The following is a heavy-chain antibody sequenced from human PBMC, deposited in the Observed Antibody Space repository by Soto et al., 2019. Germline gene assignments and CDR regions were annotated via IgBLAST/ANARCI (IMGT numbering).Heavy chain of an antibody. J-gene: IGHJ6*03. D-gene: IGHD4-17*01. CDR1: GFTFSSYA. Sequence: GGSLRLSCAASGFTFSSYAMHWVRQAPGKGLEWVAVISYDGSNKYYADSVKGRFTISRDNSKNTLYLQMNSLRAEDTAVYYCAGPATVTSTDYYYYMDVWGKGTTVTVSS. V-gene: IGHV3-30-3*01. CDR3: AGPATVTSTDYYYYMDV. CDR2: ISYDGSNK.